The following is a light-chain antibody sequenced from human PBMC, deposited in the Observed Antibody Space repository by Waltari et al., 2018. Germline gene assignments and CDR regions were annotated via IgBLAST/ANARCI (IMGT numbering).Light chain of an antibody. CDR1: QSLRHSNGYSY. CDR3: MQALQSSLT. CDR2: LGS. Sequence: QSLRHSNGYSYLDWDLQKPGQAPQLLIYLGSSRASGVADRFSRSGSGTDFTLKSSRVEAEDVGVYFCMQALQSSLTFGGGTKVEIK. J-gene: IGKJ4*01. V-gene: IGKV2-28*01.